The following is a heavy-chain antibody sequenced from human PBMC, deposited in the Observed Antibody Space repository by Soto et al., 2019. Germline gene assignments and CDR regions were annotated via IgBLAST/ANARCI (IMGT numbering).Heavy chain of an antibody. CDR2: IYHSGST. D-gene: IGHD3-10*01. V-gene: IGHV4-30-2*01. CDR3: ARVAMVRGVTVFDY. Sequence: PSETLSLTCAVSGGSISSGGYSWSWIRQPPGKGLEWIGYIYHSGSTYYNPSLKSRVTISVDRSKNQFSLKLSSVTAADTAVYYCARVAMVRGVTVFDYWGQGTLVTVSS. CDR1: GGSISSGGYS. J-gene: IGHJ4*02.